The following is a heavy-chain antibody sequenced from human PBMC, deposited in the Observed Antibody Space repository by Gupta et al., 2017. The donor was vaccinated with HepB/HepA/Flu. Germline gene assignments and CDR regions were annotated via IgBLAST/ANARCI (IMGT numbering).Heavy chain of an antibody. Sequence: QVQLQESGPGLVKPSETLSLTCTVSGGSMNNYYWGWIRQPPGKGPEWIGNIYYSGSSNYNPSLKSRVTLSIDTSKNQFSLKVISVAVADTAVYYCARVTTVVTPGFHYYHYMDVWGKGTTVTVSS. CDR1: GGSMNNYY. J-gene: IGHJ6*03. V-gene: IGHV4-59*01. CDR2: IYYSGSS. D-gene: IGHD4-23*01. CDR3: ARVTTVVTPGFHYYHYMDV.